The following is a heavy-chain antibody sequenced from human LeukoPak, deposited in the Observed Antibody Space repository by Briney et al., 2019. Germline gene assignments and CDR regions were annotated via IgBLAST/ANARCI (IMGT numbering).Heavy chain of an antibody. CDR2: INHSGST. J-gene: IGHJ5*02. CDR1: GGSFSGYY. Sequence: SETLSLTCAVYGGSFSGYYWSWIRQPPGKGLEWIGEINHSGSTNYNPSLKSRVTISVDTSKNQFSLKLSSVTAADTAVYYCARLINYYGSGSSWGQGTLVTVSS. CDR3: ARLINYYGSGSS. V-gene: IGHV4-34*01. D-gene: IGHD3-10*01.